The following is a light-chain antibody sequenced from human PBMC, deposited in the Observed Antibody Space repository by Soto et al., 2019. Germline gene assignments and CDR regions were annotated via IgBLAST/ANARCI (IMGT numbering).Light chain of an antibody. CDR1: SSDVGGYNY. CDR3: SSYTSSTSYV. CDR2: DVS. V-gene: IGLV2-14*01. Sequence: QSVLTQPASVSDSPGQSITISCTGTSSDVGGYNYVSWYQHHPGKAPRLMIYDVSNRPSGVSNRFSGSKSGNTASLIISGLQAEDEAHYYCSSYTSSTSYVFGTGTKLTVL. J-gene: IGLJ1*01.